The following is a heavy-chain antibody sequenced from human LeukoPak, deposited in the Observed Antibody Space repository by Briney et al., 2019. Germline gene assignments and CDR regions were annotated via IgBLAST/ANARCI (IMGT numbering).Heavy chain of an antibody. D-gene: IGHD2-15*01. V-gene: IGHV3-7*01. CDR3: ASTFPYCSGGTCAL. J-gene: IGHJ4*02. Sequence: GRSLRLSCAASGFTFSNFGIHWVRQAPGKGLEWVANIHPDGGTKNYVDSVKGRFTISRDNAANSLYLQMNSLRAEDTAVYYCASTFPYCSGGTCALGGQGTLVTVSS. CDR2: IHPDGGTK. CDR1: GFTFSNFG.